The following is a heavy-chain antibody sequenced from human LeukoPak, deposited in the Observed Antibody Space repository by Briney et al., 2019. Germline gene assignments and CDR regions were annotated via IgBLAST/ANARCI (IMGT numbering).Heavy chain of an antibody. V-gene: IGHV4-34*01. Sequence: GSLRLSCAASGFTFSSYAMSWVRQAPGKGLEWIGEINHNGSTNYNPSLKSRVTISVDTSKNQFSLKLSSVTAADTAVYYCARRRIITMIVVVMKTPYFDYWGQGTLVTVSS. J-gene: IGHJ4*02. CDR1: GFTFSSYA. CDR2: INHNGST. D-gene: IGHD3-22*01. CDR3: ARRRIITMIVVVMKTPYFDY.